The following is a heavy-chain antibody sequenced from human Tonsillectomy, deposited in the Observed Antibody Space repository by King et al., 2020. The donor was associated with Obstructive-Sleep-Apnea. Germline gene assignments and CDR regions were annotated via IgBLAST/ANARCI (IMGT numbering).Heavy chain of an antibody. J-gene: IGHJ4*02. CDR3: ARDRSTGWRLFDS. CDR2: ISYDGSDK. D-gene: IGHD6-19*01. V-gene: IGHV3-30*04. Sequence: HVQLVESGGGVVQPGRSLRLSCEASGFIFSSYAMHWVRQAPGKGPEWVALISYDGSDKYYADSVKGRFSISRDNSKNTVYLQMNSLRVEDTAVYYWARDRSTGWRLFDSWGQGTLGTVSS. CDR1: GFIFSSYA.